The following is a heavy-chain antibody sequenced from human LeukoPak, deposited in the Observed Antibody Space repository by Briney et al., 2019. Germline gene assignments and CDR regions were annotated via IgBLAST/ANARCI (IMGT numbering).Heavy chain of an antibody. CDR1: GFTFSSYG. CDR2: ISGSGGTT. V-gene: IGHV3-23*01. J-gene: IGHJ6*03. Sequence: RPGGSLRLSCVVSGFTFSSYGMSWVRQAPGRGLEWVSGISGSGGTTYYADSVKGRFTISRDNSKNTLYLQMNSLRAEDTAVYYCANGNRCTSPNCLGYYYFYMDVWGKGTTVTVSS. CDR3: ANGNRCTSPNCLGYYYFYMDV. D-gene: IGHD2-8*01.